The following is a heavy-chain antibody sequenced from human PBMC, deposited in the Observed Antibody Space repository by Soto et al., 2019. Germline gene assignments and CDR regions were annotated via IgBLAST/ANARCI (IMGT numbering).Heavy chain of an antibody. D-gene: IGHD2-15*01. CDR1: GCTLTELS. CDR2: FDPEDGET. CDR3: AASGGLRLNWFAP. Sequence: SSVKVSCKVSGCTLTELSMHWVRQAPGKGLEWMGGFDPEDGETIYAQKFQGRVTMTEDTSTDTAYMELSSLRSEDTAVYYCAASGGLRLNWFAPWGQGSMVTVSS. J-gene: IGHJ5*02. V-gene: IGHV1-24*01.